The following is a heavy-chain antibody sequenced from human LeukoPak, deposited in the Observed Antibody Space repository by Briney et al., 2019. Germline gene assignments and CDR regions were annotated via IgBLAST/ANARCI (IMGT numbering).Heavy chain of an antibody. D-gene: IGHD5-18*01. CDR1: GFTFSSYG. CDR2: ISYDGRNK. J-gene: IGHJ4*02. V-gene: IGHV3-30*18. CDR3: AKDRYSYAYEYFYC. Sequence: GGSLRLSCAAYGFTFSSYGMHWVRQAPGKGLVWVAVISYDGRNKYYADCVKGRFTISRDNSKNTLYLQIISLRAEDTAVYYCAKDRYSYAYEYFYCWGQGTLVTVSS.